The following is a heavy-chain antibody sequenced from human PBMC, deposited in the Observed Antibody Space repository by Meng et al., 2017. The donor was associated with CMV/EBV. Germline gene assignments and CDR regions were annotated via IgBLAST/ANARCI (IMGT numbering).Heavy chain of an antibody. J-gene: IGHJ4*02. D-gene: IGHD3-22*01. CDR3: ATETQYYDSSGYPLR. CDR1: GYTFTGYY. CDR2: INPNSGGT. Sequence: ASVKVSCKASGYTFTGYYMHWVRQAPGQGLEWMGWINPNSGGTNYAQKFQGRVIMTRDTSISTAYMELSRLRSDDTAVYYCATETQYYDSSGYPLRWGQGTLVTVSS. V-gene: IGHV1-2*02.